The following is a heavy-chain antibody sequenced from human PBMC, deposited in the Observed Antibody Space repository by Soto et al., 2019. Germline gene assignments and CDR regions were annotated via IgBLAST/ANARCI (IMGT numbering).Heavy chain of an antibody. CDR1: GVSISSGGYS. Sequence: QLQLQESGSGLVKPSQTLSLTCAVSGVSISSGGYSWSWIRQPPGKGLEGIGYIYHSGSTYYNPSLKSRVTISVDRSKNQFSLKLSSVTAADTAVYYCARAGGLGAVAVDYWGQGTLVTVSS. D-gene: IGHD6-19*01. CDR2: IYHSGST. CDR3: ARAGGLGAVAVDY. V-gene: IGHV4-30-2*01. J-gene: IGHJ4*02.